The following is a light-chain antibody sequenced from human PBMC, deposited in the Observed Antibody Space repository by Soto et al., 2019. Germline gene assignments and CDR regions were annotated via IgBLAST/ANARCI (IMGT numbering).Light chain of an antibody. CDR1: SSDVGGYNY. V-gene: IGLV2-11*01. CDR3: CSYTASPTXV. CDR2: DVN. Sequence: SALTQVRSVSGSPGQSVTISCTGTSSDVGGYNYVSWYQQHPGKAPKLVIFDVNKRHSGVPDRFSGSKSANTASLTISGXXXXXXXDYYCCSYTASPTXVFGTGTKVTV. J-gene: IGLJ1*01.